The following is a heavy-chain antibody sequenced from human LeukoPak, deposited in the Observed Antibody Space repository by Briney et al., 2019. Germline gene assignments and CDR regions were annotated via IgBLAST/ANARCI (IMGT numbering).Heavy chain of an antibody. CDR3: ARGPYVWGSYRPNDAFDI. J-gene: IGHJ3*02. CDR1: GFTFSSYS. CDR2: ISSSSTI. V-gene: IGHV3-48*01. Sequence: GGSLRLSCAASGFTFSSYSMNWVRQAPGKGLEWVSYISSSSTIYYADSVKGRFTISRDNAKNSLYLQMNSLRAEDTAVYYCARGPYVWGSYRPNDAFDIWGQGTMVTVSS. D-gene: IGHD3-16*02.